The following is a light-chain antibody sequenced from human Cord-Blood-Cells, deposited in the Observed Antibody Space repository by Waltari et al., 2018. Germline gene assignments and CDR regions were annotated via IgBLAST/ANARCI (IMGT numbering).Light chain of an antibody. Sequence: DIVMPHSRDSLAVSLGEWDTIHCQSSRSVLYSSNNKNYLAWHQQKPGQPPKLLIYWASTRESGVPDRFSGSGSGTDFTLTISSLQAEDVAVYYCQQYYSTPWTFGQGTKVEIK. V-gene: IGKV4-1*01. J-gene: IGKJ1*01. CDR3: QQYYSTPWT. CDR2: WAS. CDR1: RSVLYSSNNKNY.